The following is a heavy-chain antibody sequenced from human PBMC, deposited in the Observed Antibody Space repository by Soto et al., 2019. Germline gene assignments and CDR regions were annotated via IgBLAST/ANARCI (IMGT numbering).Heavy chain of an antibody. CDR3: ARGGGLWYAFDI. D-gene: IGHD5-18*01. Sequence: QVQLQESGPGLVKPSQTLSLTCTVSGGSISSGGYYWSWIRQHPGKGLEWIGYIYYSGSTYYNPSLQRRVTLSVGTSKNPFSLKLSSVAAGDTAVYYWARGGGLWYAFDIWGQGTMVTVSS. CDR1: GGSISSGGYY. J-gene: IGHJ3*02. V-gene: IGHV4-31*03. CDR2: IYYSGST.